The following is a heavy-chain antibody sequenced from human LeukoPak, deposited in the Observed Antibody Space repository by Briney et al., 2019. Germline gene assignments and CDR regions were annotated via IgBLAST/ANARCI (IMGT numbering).Heavy chain of an antibody. V-gene: IGHV1-2*02. J-gene: IGHJ1*01. Sequence: ASVKVSCKASGYTFTDYYLHWVRQAPGQGLEWMGWIHPNSGGTDYAQKFQGRVAMTRDTSISTAYMELSSLRSDDTAVYYCARLAAVPGWGQGTLVTVSS. CDR1: GYTFTDYY. CDR2: IHPNSGGT. D-gene: IGHD6-19*01. CDR3: ARLAAVPG.